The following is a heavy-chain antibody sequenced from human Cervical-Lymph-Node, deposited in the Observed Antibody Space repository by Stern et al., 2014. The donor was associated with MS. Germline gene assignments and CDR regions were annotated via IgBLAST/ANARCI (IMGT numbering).Heavy chain of an antibody. CDR3: ARDHNLGAGNYYGMDV. Sequence: EVQLVESGGGLVQPGGSLRLSCAASGFTFSSYWMHWVRQAPGKGLVWVSRIYSDGSSTSYADSVKGRFTISRDNAKNTLYLQMNSLRAEDTAVYYCARDHNLGAGNYYGMDVWGQGTTVTVSS. CDR1: GFTFSSYW. V-gene: IGHV3-74*01. D-gene: IGHD1-26*01. CDR2: IYSDGSST. J-gene: IGHJ6*02.